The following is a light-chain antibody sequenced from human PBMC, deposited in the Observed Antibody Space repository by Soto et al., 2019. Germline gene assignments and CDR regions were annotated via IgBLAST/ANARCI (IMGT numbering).Light chain of an antibody. CDR1: SSDVGGSDY. Sequence: QSVLTQPASVSGSPGQSITISCSGTSSDVGGSDYVSWYQQHPGEAPKLMIYDVSYRPSGISNRFSGSKSGNTASLTISGLQAEDEDDYFCSSYTSSAPGVLFGGGTKVTVL. CDR3: SSYTSSAPGVL. CDR2: DVS. V-gene: IGLV2-14*03. J-gene: IGLJ2*01.